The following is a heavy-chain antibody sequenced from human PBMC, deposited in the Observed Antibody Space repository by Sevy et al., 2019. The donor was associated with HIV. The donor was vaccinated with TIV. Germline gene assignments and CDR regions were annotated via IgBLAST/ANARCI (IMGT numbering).Heavy chain of an antibody. CDR1: GGSINSGGDY. J-gene: IGHJ4*02. CDR2: IYYSGST. CDR3: ARDETGYGKIKD. V-gene: IGHV4-31*03. D-gene: IGHD5-12*01. Sequence: QSQTLSLTCTVSGGSINSGGDYWSWIRQHPGKGLEWIGYIYYSGSTYYNPSLKSRVTISVDTSRNQFSLELTSVTAADTAVYYCARDETGYGKIKDWGQGALVTVSS.